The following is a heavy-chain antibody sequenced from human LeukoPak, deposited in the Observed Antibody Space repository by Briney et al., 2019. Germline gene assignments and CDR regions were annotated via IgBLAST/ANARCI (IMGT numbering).Heavy chain of an antibody. CDR2: IRSKANSYAT. CDR1: GFTFSRNS. V-gene: IGHV3-73*01. J-gene: IGHJ3*01. CDR3: TRGALDYRDAYDF. D-gene: IGHD3/OR15-3a*01. Sequence: GGSLRLSCVVSGFTASGFTFSRNSMSWVRQASGKGLEWVGRIRSKANSYATAYAASVKGRFTISRDDSKNTAYLEMNSLKTEDTAVYYCTRGALDYRDAYDFWGRGTMVTVSS.